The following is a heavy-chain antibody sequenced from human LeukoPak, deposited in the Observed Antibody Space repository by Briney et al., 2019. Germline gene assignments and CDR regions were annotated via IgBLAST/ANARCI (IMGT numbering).Heavy chain of an antibody. J-gene: IGHJ4*02. D-gene: IGHD6-6*01. CDR2: ISGSGNTK. CDR3: ARERGSSNTNYFDS. CDR1: GFTSSDSY. V-gene: IGHV3-11*01. Sequence: GGSLRLSCAASGFTSSDSYMSWIRQAPGKGLEWGSYISGSGNTKYYADSVKGRFTTSRDNAKNSLYLQMSSLRAEDTAVYYCARERGSSNTNYFDSWGQGTLVTVSS.